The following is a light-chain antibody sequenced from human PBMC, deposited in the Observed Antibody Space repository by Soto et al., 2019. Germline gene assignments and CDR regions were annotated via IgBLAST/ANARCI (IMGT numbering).Light chain of an antibody. CDR3: QHYGTSTRT. CDR2: ATS. V-gene: IGKV3-20*01. Sequence: EIVLTQSPGTLSLSPGESATLSCRATQSVSATYLAWYQQKPGPAPRLLIYATSSRATDIPGRFSGSGSGTDFTLAISRLEPEDFAVYWCQHYGTSTRTFGQATKVEIK. J-gene: IGKJ1*01. CDR1: QSVSATY.